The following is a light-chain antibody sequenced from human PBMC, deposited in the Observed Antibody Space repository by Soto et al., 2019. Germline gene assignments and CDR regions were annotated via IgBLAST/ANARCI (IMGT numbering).Light chain of an antibody. Sequence: QSALTQPASVSGSPGQSITISCTGTSSDVGRYNHVSWYQHHPGKAPKLIISEVSNRPSGVSNRFSGSKPGYTASLTISGPQAEDEADYYCNSHTSGDFRVFGTGTKVT. CDR3: NSHTSGDFRV. J-gene: IGLJ1*01. CDR1: SSDVGRYNH. V-gene: IGLV2-14*01. CDR2: EVS.